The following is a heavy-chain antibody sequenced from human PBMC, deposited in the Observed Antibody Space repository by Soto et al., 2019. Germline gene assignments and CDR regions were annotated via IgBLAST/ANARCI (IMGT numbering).Heavy chain of an antibody. CDR3: ARGYYDIFSGYCQGVNWFDP. D-gene: IGHD3-9*01. V-gene: IGHV4-31*03. Sequence: TLSLTCTVSGGSISSGGYYWSWIRQHPGKGLEWIGYIYYSGSTYYNPSLKSRVTISVDTSKNQFSLKLSSVTAADTAVYYCARGYYDIFSGYCQGVNWFDPSGQATLVSVSS. J-gene: IGHJ5*02. CDR2: IYYSGST. CDR1: GGSISSGGYY.